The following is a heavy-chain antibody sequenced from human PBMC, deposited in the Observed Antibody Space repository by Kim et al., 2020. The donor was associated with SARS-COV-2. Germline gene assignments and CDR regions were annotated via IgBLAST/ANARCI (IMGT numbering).Heavy chain of an antibody. CDR2: GTT. D-gene: IGHD3-22*01. Sequence: GTTYYADSVKGRFIISRDNSKNTVFVQMNSLRAEDTAVYYCARGLAGMDVWGQGTTVTVSS. CDR3: ARGLAGMDV. J-gene: IGHJ6*02. V-gene: IGHV3-53*01.